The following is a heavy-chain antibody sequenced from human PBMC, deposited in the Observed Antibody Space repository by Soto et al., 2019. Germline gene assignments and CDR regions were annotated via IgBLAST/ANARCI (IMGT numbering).Heavy chain of an antibody. CDR3: ARHEKGSSFDH. D-gene: IGHD6-6*01. CDR2: IYDSENT. Sequence: SETLSLTCSVSGGSIGGYYWSWIRQSPGKGLEWIGFIYDSENTNYNPSLKSRVTISGDTSKNQLSLTLSSVTAADTAIYYCARHEKGSSFDHWGQGALVTVSS. CDR1: GGSIGGYY. J-gene: IGHJ4*02. V-gene: IGHV4-59*08.